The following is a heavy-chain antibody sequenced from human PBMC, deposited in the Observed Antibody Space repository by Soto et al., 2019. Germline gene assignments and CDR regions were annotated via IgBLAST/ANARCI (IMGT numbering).Heavy chain of an antibody. V-gene: IGHV5-51*01. Sequence: PGESLKISCKGSGYSFTSYWIGWVRQMPGKGLEWMGIIYPGDSDTRYSPSFQGQVTISADKSISTAYLQWSSLKASDTAMYYCASNNWNYGYYCGMDVWGQGTTVTVSS. D-gene: IGHD1-7*01. CDR2: IYPGDSDT. CDR3: ASNNWNYGYYCGMDV. J-gene: IGHJ6*02. CDR1: GYSFTSYW.